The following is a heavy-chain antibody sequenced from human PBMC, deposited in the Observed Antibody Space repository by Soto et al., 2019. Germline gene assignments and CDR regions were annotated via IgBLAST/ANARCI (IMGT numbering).Heavy chain of an antibody. Sequence: QVQLVESGGGVVQPGRSLRLSCAASGFTFSSYVIHWVRQTPDKGLEWVAFISRDGSNEYYADSVKGRFTISRDNSKNTLYLEMNSLRTEETAVYYCARDDEGGSDCELGYWGQGTLVTVSS. V-gene: IGHV3-30-3*01. CDR3: ARDDEGGSDCELGY. D-gene: IGHD3-10*01. J-gene: IGHJ4*02. CDR1: GFTFSSYV. CDR2: ISRDGSNE.